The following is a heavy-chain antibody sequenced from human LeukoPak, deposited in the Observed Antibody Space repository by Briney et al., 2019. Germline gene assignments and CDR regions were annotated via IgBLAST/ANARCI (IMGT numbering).Heavy chain of an antibody. J-gene: IGHJ4*02. CDR3: ATLRYFDWLSHFDY. CDR1: GFIFSDYY. Sequence: PGGSLRLSCTTSGFIFSDYYMSWVRQAPGKGLEWVSAISGSGGSTYYADSVKGRFTISRDNSKNTLYLQMNSLRAEDTAVYYCATLRYFDWLSHFDYWGQGTLVTVSS. D-gene: IGHD3-9*01. CDR2: ISGSGGST. V-gene: IGHV3-23*01.